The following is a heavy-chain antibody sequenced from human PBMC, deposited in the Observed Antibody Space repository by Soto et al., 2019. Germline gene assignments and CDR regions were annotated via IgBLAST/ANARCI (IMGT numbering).Heavy chain of an antibody. J-gene: IGHJ4*02. D-gene: IGHD1-26*01. V-gene: IGHV3-30*03. CDR2: LSYDGSYK. Sequence: QVQLVESGGGVVQPGRSLRLSCAASGFPFTSYGMHWVREGPDKWLGWVAILSYDGSYKYYADSVKGPFTISRDNSKNTLYLQMNGLRPGDTALYYCVVGQYYFDYRGQGTLVIVSS. CDR1: GFPFTSYG. CDR3: VVGQYYFDY.